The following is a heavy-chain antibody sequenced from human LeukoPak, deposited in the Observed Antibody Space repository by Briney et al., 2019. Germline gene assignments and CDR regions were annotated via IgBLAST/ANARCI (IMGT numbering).Heavy chain of an antibody. CDR1: GGSISSGGYY. V-gene: IGHV4-31*03. J-gene: IGHJ6*02. CDR2: IYYSGST. D-gene: IGHD6-19*01. CDR3: AGHPFSGWQGVFYYYGMDV. Sequence: SETLSLTCTVSGGSISSGGYYWSWIRQHPGKGLEWIGYIYYSGSTYYNPSLKSRVTISVDTSKNQFSLKLSSVTAADTAVYYCAGHPFSGWQGVFYYYGMDVRGQGTTVTVSS.